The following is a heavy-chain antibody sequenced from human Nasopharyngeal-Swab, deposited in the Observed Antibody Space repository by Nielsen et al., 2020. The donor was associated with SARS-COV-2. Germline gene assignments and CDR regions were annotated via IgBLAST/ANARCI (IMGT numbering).Heavy chain of an antibody. CDR3: AREWPGTTHFDA. V-gene: IGHV1-46*01. CDR1: GYTFTTYY. Sequence: SVKVSCNASGYTFTTYYIHWVRQAPGQGLKWMGRIDPNGGGIHYPQNFQGRVTLTRDPSTTTVYMELTSLGSEDTALYFCAREWPGTTHFDAWGQGTLVTVSS. J-gene: IGHJ4*02. D-gene: IGHD1/OR15-1a*01. CDR2: IDPNGGGI.